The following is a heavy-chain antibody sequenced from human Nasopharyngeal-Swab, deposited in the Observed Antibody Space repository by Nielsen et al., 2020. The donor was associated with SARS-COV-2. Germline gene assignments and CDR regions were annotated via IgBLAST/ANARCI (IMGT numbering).Heavy chain of an antibody. Sequence: GESLKISCAASGFTFSSYAMSWVRQAPGKGLEWVSAISGSGGSTYYADSVKGWFTISRDNSKNTLYLQMNSLRAEDTAVYYCAKGPRTYYYDSSGYYYFDYWGQGTLVTVSS. CDR2: ISGSGGST. CDR1: GFTFSSYA. V-gene: IGHV3-23*01. J-gene: IGHJ4*02. D-gene: IGHD3-22*01. CDR3: AKGPRTYYYDSSGYYYFDY.